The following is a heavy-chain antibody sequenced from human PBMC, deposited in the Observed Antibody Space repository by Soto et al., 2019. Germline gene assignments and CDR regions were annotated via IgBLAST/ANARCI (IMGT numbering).Heavy chain of an antibody. CDR3: ASWGPVDGYNSFDY. V-gene: IGHV4-59*01. Sequence: QVQLQESGPGLVKPSETLSLTCTVSGGSISSYYWSWIRQPPGKGLEWIGYIYYSGSTNYNPSLKSRVTISVDPSKNQFSLKLSSVTAADTAVYYCASWGPVDGYNSFDYWGQGTLVTVSS. D-gene: IGHD5-12*01. CDR2: IYYSGST. J-gene: IGHJ4*02. CDR1: GGSISSYY.